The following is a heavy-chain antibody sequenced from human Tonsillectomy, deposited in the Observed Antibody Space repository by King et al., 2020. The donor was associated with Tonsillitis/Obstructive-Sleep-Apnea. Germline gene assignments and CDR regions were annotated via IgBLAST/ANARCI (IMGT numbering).Heavy chain of an antibody. D-gene: IGHD3-22*01. V-gene: IGHV3-7*03. CDR2: IKEDGSEK. J-gene: IGHJ3*02. CDR3: ASVLDYFDSSGYRAFDI. Sequence: VQLVESGGGLVQPGGSLRLSCAASGFTFSSYWMSWVRQAPGKGLEWVANIKEDGSEKYYVDSVKGRFIISRDNAKNSLYLQMNSLRAEDTAVYYCASVLDYFDSSGYRAFDIWGQGTMVTVSS. CDR1: GFTFSSYW.